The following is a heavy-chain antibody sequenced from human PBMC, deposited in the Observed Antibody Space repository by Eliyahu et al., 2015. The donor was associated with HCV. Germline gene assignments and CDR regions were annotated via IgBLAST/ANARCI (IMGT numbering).Heavy chain of an antibody. V-gene: IGHV3-48*02. Sequence: EVQLVEPGGGLVQPGGSLRLSCAXSGFTFXXYSMNWVRQAPGKGLEWVSYISSSSSTIYYADSVKGRFTISRDNAKNSLYLQMNSLRDEDTAVYYCAIPGGGSSWYGGAGYWGQGTLVTVSS. D-gene: IGHD6-13*01. CDR3: AIPGGGSSWYGGAGY. CDR1: GFTFXXYS. CDR2: ISSSSSTI. J-gene: IGHJ4*02.